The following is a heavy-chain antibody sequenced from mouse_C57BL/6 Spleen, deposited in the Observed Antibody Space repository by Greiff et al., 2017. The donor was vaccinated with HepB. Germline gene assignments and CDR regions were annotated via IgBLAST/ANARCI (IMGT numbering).Heavy chain of an antibody. D-gene: IGHD1-1*01. J-gene: IGHJ1*03. CDR2: ISYSGST. CDR3: ARYYYGSRSYWYFDV. V-gene: IGHV3-8*01. CDR1: GYSITSDY. Sequence: EVKLMESGPGLAKPSQTLSLTCSVTGYSITSDYWNWIRKFPGNKLEYMGYISYSGSTYYNPSLKSRISITRDTSKNQYYLQLNSVTTEDTATYYCARYYYGSRSYWYFDVWGTGTTVTVSS.